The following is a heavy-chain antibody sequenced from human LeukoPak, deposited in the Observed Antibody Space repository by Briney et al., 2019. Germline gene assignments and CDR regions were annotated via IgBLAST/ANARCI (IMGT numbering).Heavy chain of an antibody. V-gene: IGHV3-23*01. CDR2: ISGSGGST. CDR1: GFTFSSYT. D-gene: IGHD6-13*01. Sequence: GGSLRLSCATSGFTFSSYTMSWVRQAPGKGLEWVSAISGSGGSTYYADSVKGRFTISRDNAKNTLFLQMNSLRVDDTAVYYCTRVRSSSWYDYWGQGALVTVSS. J-gene: IGHJ4*02. CDR3: TRVRSSSWYDY.